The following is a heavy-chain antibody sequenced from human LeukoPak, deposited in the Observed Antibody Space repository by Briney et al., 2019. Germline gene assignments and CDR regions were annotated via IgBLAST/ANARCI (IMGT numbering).Heavy chain of an antibody. V-gene: IGHV4-59*01. J-gene: IGHJ6*02. CDR1: GGSISSDY. CDR3: ARDREAATAYYYAMDV. D-gene: IGHD2-15*01. Sequence: SGALSLSCTVSGGSISSDYWSWIRQPPGKGLERIGHIYYSGSTNYNPSLKSRVTISVDTSKNQFSLKLSSVTAADTALYYCARDREAATAYYYAMDVWGQGTTVTVSS. CDR2: IYYSGST.